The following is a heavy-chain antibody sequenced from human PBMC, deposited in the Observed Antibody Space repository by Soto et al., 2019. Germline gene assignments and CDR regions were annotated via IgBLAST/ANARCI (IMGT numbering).Heavy chain of an antibody. CDR1: GGSISSGGYS. J-gene: IGHJ5*02. CDR2: IYHSGST. V-gene: IGHV4-30-2*01. D-gene: IGHD2-15*01. Sequence: QLQLQESGSGLVKPSQTLSLTCAVSGGSISSGGYSWSWIRQPPGKGLEWIGYIYHSGSTYYNPSLKSRVTISVDRSKNQFSLKLSSVTAADTAVYYCARTGYCSGGSCWSWFDPWGQGTLVTVSS. CDR3: ARTGYCSGGSCWSWFDP.